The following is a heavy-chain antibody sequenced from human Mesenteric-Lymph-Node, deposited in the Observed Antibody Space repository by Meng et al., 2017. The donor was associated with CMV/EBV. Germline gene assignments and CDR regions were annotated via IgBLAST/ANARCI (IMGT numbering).Heavy chain of an antibody. J-gene: IGHJ6*02. V-gene: IGHV3-21*01. CDR1: GFTFSSYS. Sequence: GESLKISCAASGFTFSSYSMNWVRQAPGKGLEWVSSISSSSSYIYYADSVKGRFTISRDNAKNSLYLQMNSLRAEDTAVYYCARDRRYCSSTSCPFYYYGMDVWGQGTTVTVSS. CDR3: ARDRRYCSSTSCPFYYYGMDV. CDR2: ISSSSSYI. D-gene: IGHD2-2*01.